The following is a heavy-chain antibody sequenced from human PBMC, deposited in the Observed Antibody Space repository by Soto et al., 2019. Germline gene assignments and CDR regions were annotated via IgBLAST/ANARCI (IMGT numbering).Heavy chain of an antibody. D-gene: IGHD6-13*01. CDR3: ARGAYSSSWGGMDV. J-gene: IGHJ6*02. CDR1: GYTFTGYY. V-gene: IGHV1-2*04. Sequence: ASVKVSCKASGYTFTGYYMHWVRQAPGQGLEWMGWINPNSGGTNYAQKFQGWVTMTRDTSISTAYMELSRLRSDDTAVYYCARGAYSSSWGGMDVWGQGTTVTVSS. CDR2: INPNSGGT.